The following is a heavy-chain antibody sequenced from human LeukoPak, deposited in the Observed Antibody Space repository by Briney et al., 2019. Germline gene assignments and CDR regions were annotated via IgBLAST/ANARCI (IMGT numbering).Heavy chain of an antibody. Sequence: APVKVSCKASGYTFTGYYMHWVRQAPGQGLEWMGWINPNSGGTNYDQKFQGRASMTRDTSISTAYLELSRLRSDDTAVYYCAFIGRYCSSTSCSFDYWGQGTLVTVSS. CDR2: INPNSGGT. J-gene: IGHJ4*02. CDR1: GYTFTGYY. V-gene: IGHV1-2*02. D-gene: IGHD2-2*01. CDR3: AFIGRYCSSTSCSFDY.